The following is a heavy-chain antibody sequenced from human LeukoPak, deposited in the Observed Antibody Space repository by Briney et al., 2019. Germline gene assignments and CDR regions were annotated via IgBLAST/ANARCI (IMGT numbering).Heavy chain of an antibody. CDR1: QFKFNNYG. V-gene: IGHV3-23*01. Sequence: PGGSLRLSCATSQFKFNNYGMTWVRQAPGKGLEWVSSITGSGSRTQYADSVQGRFTISRDNSKNTLYLQMNSLRAEDTAVYYCAKGGDTIFGVVKSCFDYWGQGTLVTVSS. CDR3: AKGGDTIFGVVKSCFDY. CDR2: ITGSGSRT. D-gene: IGHD3-3*01. J-gene: IGHJ4*02.